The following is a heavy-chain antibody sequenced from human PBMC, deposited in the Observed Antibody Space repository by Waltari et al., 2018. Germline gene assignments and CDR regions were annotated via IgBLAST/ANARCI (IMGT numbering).Heavy chain of an antibody. V-gene: IGHV3-74*01. J-gene: IGHJ4*02. CDR1: GFTVSNYW. CDR2: TNKDGSGT. CDR3: VREKDLNGGRVYDS. D-gene: IGHD2-8*01. Sequence: EVQLVESGGGLVQPGGSLRLSCAASGFTVSNYWRDWVRQVPGKGLVWVARTNKDGSGTSYADSVEGRLTISRDNAKNTLHLQMTSLTAEDTAVYYCVREKDLNGGRVYDSWGRGTLVTVSS.